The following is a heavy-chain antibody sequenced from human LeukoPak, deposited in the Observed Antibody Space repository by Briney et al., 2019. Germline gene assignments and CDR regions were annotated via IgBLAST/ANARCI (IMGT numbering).Heavy chain of an antibody. CDR2: VSAHGVDK. J-gene: IGHJ4*02. V-gene: IGHV3-30*04. Sequence: PGGSLRLSCAASGFAFSSYAMHWVRQAPDKGLEWLAVVSAHGVDKFYADSVKGRFTISRDNADNSLYLQMNSLRAEDTAVYYCARKEPRLVRVFDYWGQGTQVTVSS. CDR3: ARKEPRLVRVFDY. D-gene: IGHD6-13*01. CDR1: GFAFSSYA.